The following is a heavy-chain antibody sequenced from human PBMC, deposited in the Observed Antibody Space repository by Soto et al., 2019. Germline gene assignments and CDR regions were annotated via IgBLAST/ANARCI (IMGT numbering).Heavy chain of an antibody. CDR1: GGTVSGVDYF. CDR2: IYYTGIT. Sequence: SETLSLTCTVSGGTVSGVDYFWSWIRQSPGKGLEWIGYIYYTGITHLNPSLKSRLTMAVDTSKNEFSLKLTSVSAADTAVYFCAREERKGIISWFDPWGQGTPVTVSS. V-gene: IGHV4-30-4*01. J-gene: IGHJ5*02. D-gene: IGHD2-21*01. CDR3: AREERKGIISWFDP.